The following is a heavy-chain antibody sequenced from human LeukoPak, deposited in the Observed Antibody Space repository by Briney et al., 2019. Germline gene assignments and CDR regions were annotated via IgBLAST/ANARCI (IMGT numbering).Heavy chain of an antibody. V-gene: IGHV4-59*08. D-gene: IGHD6-19*01. CDR2: IYYSGST. Sequence: PSETLSLTCTVSGGSISSYYWSWIRQPPGKGLEWIGYIYYSGSTNYNPSLKSRVTISVDTSKTQFSLKLSSVTAADTAVYYCASLLRLAVAEFYFDYWGQGTLVTVSS. CDR3: ASLLRLAVAEFYFDY. J-gene: IGHJ4*02. CDR1: GGSISSYY.